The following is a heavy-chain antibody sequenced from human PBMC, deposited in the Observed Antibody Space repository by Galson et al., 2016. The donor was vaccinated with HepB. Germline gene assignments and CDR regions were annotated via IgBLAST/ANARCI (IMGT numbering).Heavy chain of an antibody. J-gene: IGHJ4*02. Sequence: LRLSCAASGFTFSTYSMNWVRRAPGKGLEWVSYIGGSTTTIYYADSVKGRFTISRDNDKNSLYLQMNSLRAEDTAVYYCAFDSSNWYFFDYWGQGTLVTVSS. CDR2: IGGSTTTI. V-gene: IGHV3-48*01. CDR1: GFTFSTYS. D-gene: IGHD6-13*01. CDR3: AFDSSNWYFFDY.